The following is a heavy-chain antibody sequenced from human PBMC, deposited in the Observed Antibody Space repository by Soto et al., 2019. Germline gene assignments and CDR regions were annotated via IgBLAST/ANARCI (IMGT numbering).Heavy chain of an antibody. J-gene: IGHJ4*02. V-gene: IGHV4-31*02. Sequence: LSLNWTVSGGSISSGGYSWSCLRQHPGKGLEWIGYIYYSGSTYYNPSLKSRVTISVDTSKNQFSLKLSHVTAADTAVYYCARNNIRRVTDYWGQGTQVTVSS. CDR1: GGSISSGGYS. CDR3: ARNNIRRVTDY. CDR2: IYYSGST.